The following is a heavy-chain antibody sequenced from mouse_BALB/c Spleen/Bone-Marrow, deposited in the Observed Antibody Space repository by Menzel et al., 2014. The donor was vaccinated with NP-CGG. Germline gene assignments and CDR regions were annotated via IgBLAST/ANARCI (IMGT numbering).Heavy chain of an antibody. J-gene: IGHJ3*01. CDR3: ARDGDYTYACFAY. V-gene: IGHV5-4*02. CDR1: GFTFSDYY. D-gene: IGHD2-14*01. Sequence: EVQLQESGGGLVKPGGSLKLSCAASGFTFSDYYMYWVRQTPEKRLEWVATISDGGSYTFYPDSVKGRFTISRDNAKNNLYLQMSSLKSEDTAMYYCARDGDYTYACFAYWGQGTLVTVSA. CDR2: ISDGGSYT.